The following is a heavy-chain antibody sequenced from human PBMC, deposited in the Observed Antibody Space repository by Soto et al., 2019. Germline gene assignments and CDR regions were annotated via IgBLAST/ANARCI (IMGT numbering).Heavy chain of an antibody. V-gene: IGHV2-5*02. CDR2: IFWDGDK. J-gene: IGHJ3*02. Sequence: QITLKESGPTLVKPTQTLTLTCTLSGFSFSTSGMAVGWIRQPPGKAPECLALIFWDGDKRYSPSLKTRLTLTQDTPQNPSGSTMTHIDPLGSSTYFRAFPRKFGATGGAFDIWGRGTEVTVSS. CDR3: AFPRKFGATGGAFDI. D-gene: IGHD3-16*01. CDR1: GFSFSTSGMA.